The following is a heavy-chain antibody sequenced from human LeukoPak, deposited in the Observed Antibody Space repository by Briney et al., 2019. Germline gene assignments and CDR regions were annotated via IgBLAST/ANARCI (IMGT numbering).Heavy chain of an antibody. CDR1: GFTFTNYW. V-gene: IGHV3-7*01. J-gene: IGHJ4*02. CDR3: ARPPFYYDSSGY. D-gene: IGHD3-22*01. Sequence: GGSLRLSCAASGFTFTNYWMSWVRQAPGKGLEWVANIKEDGSEKYYVDSIKGRFTISRDNAKNSLYLQMNSLRAEDTAVYYCARPPFYYDSSGYWGQGTLVTVSS. CDR2: IKEDGSEK.